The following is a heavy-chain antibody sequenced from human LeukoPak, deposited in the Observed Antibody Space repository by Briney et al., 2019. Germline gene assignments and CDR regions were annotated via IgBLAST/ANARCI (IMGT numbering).Heavy chain of an antibody. V-gene: IGHV4-39*01. Sequence: SETLSLTCTVSGGSISSSSYYWGWIRQPPGKGLEWIGSIYYSGSTYYNPSLKSRVTISVDTSKDQFSLKLSSVTAADTAVYYCARLGGSLLWFGEYNDYWGQGPLVTVSS. CDR3: ARLGGSLLWFGEYNDY. CDR2: IYYSGST. CDR1: GGSISSSSYY. D-gene: IGHD3-10*01. J-gene: IGHJ4*02.